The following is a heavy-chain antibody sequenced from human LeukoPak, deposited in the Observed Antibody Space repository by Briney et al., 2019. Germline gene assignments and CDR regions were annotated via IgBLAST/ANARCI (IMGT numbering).Heavy chain of an antibody. V-gene: IGHV4-59*01. CDR3: AGGYSSGWNEAYFDY. CDR1: GGSISSYY. Sequence: SETLSLTCTVSGGSISSYYWSWIRQLPGKGLEWIGYIYYSGSTNYNPSLKSRVTISVDTSKNQFSLKLSSVTAADTAVYYCAGGYSSGWNEAYFDYWGQGTLVTVSS. CDR2: IYYSGST. D-gene: IGHD6-19*01. J-gene: IGHJ4*02.